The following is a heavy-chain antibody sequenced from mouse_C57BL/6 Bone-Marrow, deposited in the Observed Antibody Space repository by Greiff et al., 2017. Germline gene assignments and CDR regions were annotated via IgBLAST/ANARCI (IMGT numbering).Heavy chain of an antibody. J-gene: IGHJ2*01. CDR2: ILTGSGST. D-gene: IGHD1-1*01. CDR3: ARGGYYYGSSWDY. Sequence: VKLVESGAELMKPGASVKLSCKATGYTFTGYWIEWVKQRPGHGLEWIGEILTGSGSTNCNEKFTGTATFTANTSSNTAYMQLSSLTTEDSAIYYWARGGYYYGSSWDYWGQGTTRTVSS. V-gene: IGHV1-9*01. CDR1: GYTFTGYW.